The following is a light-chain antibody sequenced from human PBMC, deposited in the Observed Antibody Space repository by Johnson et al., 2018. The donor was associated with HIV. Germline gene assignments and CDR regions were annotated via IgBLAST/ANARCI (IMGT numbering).Light chain of an antibody. Sequence: QLVLTQPPSVSATPGQKVTISCSGSTSNIGNNYVSWYQQFPGAAPKLLIYDDNKRPSGIPDRFSGSKSGTSATLGITGLQPGDEADYYCGIWDNSLSGYVFGTGTKVTVL. V-gene: IGLV1-51*01. CDR3: GIWDNSLSGYV. CDR2: DDN. J-gene: IGLJ1*01. CDR1: TSNIGNNY.